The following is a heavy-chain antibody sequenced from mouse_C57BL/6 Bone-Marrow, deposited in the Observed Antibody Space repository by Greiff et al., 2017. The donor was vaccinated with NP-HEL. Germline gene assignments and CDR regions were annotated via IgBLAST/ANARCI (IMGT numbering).Heavy chain of an antibody. V-gene: IGHV10-1*01. CDR2: IRSKSNNYAT. J-gene: IGHJ3*01. CDR3: VRGAY. CDR1: GFSFNTYA. Sequence: EVKLVESGGGLVQPKGSLKLSCAASGFSFNTYAMNWVRQAPGQGLEWVAHIRSKSNNYATNYDDSVKDRFTIARDDSESMLYLQMNNLKTEDTAMYYCVRGAYWGQGTLVTVSA.